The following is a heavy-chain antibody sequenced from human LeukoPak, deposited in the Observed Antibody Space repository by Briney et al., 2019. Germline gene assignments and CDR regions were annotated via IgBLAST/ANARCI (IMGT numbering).Heavy chain of an antibody. Sequence: GVSLRLSCAASGFTFSDYYMSWIRQAPGKGLEWVSYISSSGSTIYYADSVKGRFTISRDNAKNSLYLQMNSLRAEDTAVYYCARDSTYSGYDSGGLDYWGQGTLVTVSS. V-gene: IGHV3-11*01. J-gene: IGHJ4*02. CDR3: ARDSTYSGYDSGGLDY. CDR2: ISSSGSTI. CDR1: GFTFSDYY. D-gene: IGHD5-12*01.